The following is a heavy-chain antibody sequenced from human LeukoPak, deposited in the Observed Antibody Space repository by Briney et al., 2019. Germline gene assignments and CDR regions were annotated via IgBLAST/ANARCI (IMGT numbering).Heavy chain of an antibody. J-gene: IGHJ6*02. Sequence: ASVKVSCKASGGTFSSYAISWVRQAPGQGLEWMGGIIPIFGTANYAQKFQGRVTITADESTSTAYMELSSLRSEDTAVYYCARGRSTSFSLGKYYYYYGMDVWDQGTTVTVSS. CDR2: IIPIFGTA. CDR3: ARGRSTSFSLGKYYYYYGMDV. V-gene: IGHV1-69*13. CDR1: GGTFSSYA. D-gene: IGHD2-2*01.